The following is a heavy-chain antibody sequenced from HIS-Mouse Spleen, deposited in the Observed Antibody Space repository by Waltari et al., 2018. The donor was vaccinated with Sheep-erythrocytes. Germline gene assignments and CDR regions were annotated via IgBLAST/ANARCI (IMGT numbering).Heavy chain of an antibody. D-gene: IGHD3-3*01. J-gene: IGHJ3*02. Sequence: QVQLQESGPGLVKPSETLSLTCTVSGYSISSGYYWGWIRQPPGKGLEWMGSIYHSGRTYHNPSLKSRVTISVDTSKNQFSLKLSSVTAADTAVYYCARVAPYYDFWSGYYIDGAFDIWGQGTMVTVSS. CDR1: GYSISSGYY. CDR3: ARVAPYYDFWSGYYIDGAFDI. V-gene: IGHV4-38-2*02. CDR2: IYHSGRT.